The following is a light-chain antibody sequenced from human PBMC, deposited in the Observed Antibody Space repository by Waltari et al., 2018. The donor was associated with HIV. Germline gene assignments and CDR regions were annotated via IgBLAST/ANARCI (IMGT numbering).Light chain of an antibody. J-gene: IGLJ1*01. CDR3: QVWDTTRDPHV. CDR2: DDS. CDR1: NIGGKS. V-gene: IGLV3-21*02. Sequence: SYVLTQPPSVSVAPGQTARITCGGNNIGGKSVHWYQQKPGQAPVLVVDDDSDRPSGIPVRFSGSNSGKTATLSISRVEAGDEADYYCQVWDTTRDPHVFGTGTKVTVL.